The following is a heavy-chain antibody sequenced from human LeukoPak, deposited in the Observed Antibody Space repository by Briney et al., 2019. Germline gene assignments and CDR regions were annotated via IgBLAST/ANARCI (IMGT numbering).Heavy chain of an antibody. CDR2: IYPGDSDP. CDR1: GFRFTSYW. D-gene: IGHD1-26*01. V-gene: IGHV5-51*01. CDR3: ARHLLVYSGSCSWGFDY. J-gene: IGHJ4*02. Sequence: GESLQISCKGSGFRFTSYWIGWVRQMPGEGLEWMGIIYPGDSDPRYSASFQGQVTISADKSISTAYLQWSSLKASDTAMYYCARHLLVYSGSCSWGFDYWGQGTLVTVSS.